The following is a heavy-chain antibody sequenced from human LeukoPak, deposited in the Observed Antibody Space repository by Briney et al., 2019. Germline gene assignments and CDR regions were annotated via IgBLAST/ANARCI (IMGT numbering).Heavy chain of an antibody. Sequence: SVKVSCKASGGTFSSYAINWVRQAPGQGLEWMGRIIPILGIANYAQKFQGRVTITADKSTSTAYMELSSLRSEDTAVYYCARDCSGGSCYSGHDYWGQGTLVTVSS. CDR1: GGTFSSYA. V-gene: IGHV1-69*04. J-gene: IGHJ4*02. D-gene: IGHD2-15*01. CDR3: ARDCSGGSCYSGHDY. CDR2: IIPILGIA.